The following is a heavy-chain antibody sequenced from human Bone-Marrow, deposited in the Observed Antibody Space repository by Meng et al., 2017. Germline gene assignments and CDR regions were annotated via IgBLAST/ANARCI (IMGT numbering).Heavy chain of an antibody. Sequence: CVAGLWLPLATSPLTSVVAGGSFSDYYWSWIRQPPGKGLEWIGEINHSGSTNYNPSLESRATISVDTSQNNLSLKLSSVTAADSAVYYCARGPTTMAHDFDYWGQGTLVTVSS. J-gene: IGHJ4*02. CDR3: ARGPTTMAHDFDY. V-gene: IGHV4-34*01. CDR2: INHSGST. CDR1: GGSFSDYY. D-gene: IGHD4-11*01.